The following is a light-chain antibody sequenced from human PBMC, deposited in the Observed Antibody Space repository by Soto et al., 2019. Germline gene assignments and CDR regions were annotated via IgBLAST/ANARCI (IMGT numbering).Light chain of an antibody. CDR1: QSVSSGY. CDR3: QQYGSSLWT. Sequence: EIVLTQSPGTLSLSPGERATLSCRASQSVSSGYLAWYQQKPGQATRLLIYGASSRATGITDRFSGSGSGTDFTLTISRLEPEDFAVYYCQQYGSSLWTFGKGTKVEIK. CDR2: GAS. J-gene: IGKJ1*01. V-gene: IGKV3-20*01.